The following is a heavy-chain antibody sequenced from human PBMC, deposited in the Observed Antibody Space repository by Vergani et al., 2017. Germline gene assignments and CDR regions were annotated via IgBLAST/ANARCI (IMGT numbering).Heavy chain of an antibody. D-gene: IGHD2-2*01. CDR1: GFSFRTFS. J-gene: IGHJ4*02. V-gene: IGHV3-74*03. CDR3: ARDRGCATISCYFTGAFDY. Sequence: DVDLVESGGGFVQPGGSRRLSCAASGFSFRTFSMFWVRQPPGKGLAWVSKISPDGRTTEYADSVRGRFTISRDNSKNTLNLQMNVLRAEDTAVYYCARDRGCATISCYFTGAFDYWGLGTLVSVSS. CDR2: ISPDGRTT.